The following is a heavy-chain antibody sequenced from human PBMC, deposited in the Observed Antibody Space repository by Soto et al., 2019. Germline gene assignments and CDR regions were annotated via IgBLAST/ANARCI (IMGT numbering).Heavy chain of an antibody. J-gene: IGHJ3*02. CDR2: LYSGGST. CDR3: ARDRPGDEGDGFDI. CDR1: GLTVSSNY. D-gene: IGHD3-10*01. V-gene: IGHV3-53*02. Sequence: EVQLVETGGGLIPPGGFLRLSCAASGLTVSSNYMNWVRQAPGKGLEWVSVLYSGGSTHYAGSVKGRFIISRDNSKKTLYLQMNSLRVEDTAVYYCARDRPGDEGDGFDIWGHWTMVTVSS.